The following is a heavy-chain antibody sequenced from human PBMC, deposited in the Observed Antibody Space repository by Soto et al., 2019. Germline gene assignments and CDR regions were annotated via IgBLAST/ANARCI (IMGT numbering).Heavy chain of an antibody. CDR1: GFTFSSYA. V-gene: IGHV3-30*04. CDR3: ARDGSAGYHESSGHYYSCDF. D-gene: IGHD3-22*01. J-gene: IGHJ3*01. CDR2: ISGGGSSK. Sequence: GGSLRLSCAASGFTFSSYAMHWVRQAPGKGLEWVAVISGGGSSKYYADSVKGRFTISRDNSKNTLYLQMNSLRAEDTAVYYCARDGSAGYHESSGHYYSCDFWGQGTMVTVSS.